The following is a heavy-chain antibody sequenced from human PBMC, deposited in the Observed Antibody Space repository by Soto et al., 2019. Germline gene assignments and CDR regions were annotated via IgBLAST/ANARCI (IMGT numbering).Heavy chain of an antibody. D-gene: IGHD3-22*01. CDR2: TRNKANSYTT. Sequence: GGSLRLSCAASGFTFSDHYMDWVRQAPGKGLEWVGRTRNKANSYTTEYAASVKGRFTISRDDSKNSLYLQMNSLKTEDTAVYYCARVAGLVMTDYWGQGTLVTVS. V-gene: IGHV3-72*01. CDR3: ARVAGLVMTDY. CDR1: GFTFSDHY. J-gene: IGHJ4*02.